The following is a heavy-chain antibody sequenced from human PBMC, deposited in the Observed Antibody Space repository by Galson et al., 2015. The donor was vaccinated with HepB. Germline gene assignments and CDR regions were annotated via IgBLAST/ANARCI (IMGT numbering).Heavy chain of an antibody. CDR1: GYTFTSYG. Sequence: SVKVSCKASGYTFTSYGISWVRQAPGQGLEWMGWISAYNGNTNYAQKLQGRVTMTTDTSTSTAYMELRSLRSDDTAVYYCAITWYYDSSGYSSYYFDYWGQGTLVTVSS. CDR2: ISAYNGNT. D-gene: IGHD3-22*01. CDR3: AITWYYDSSGYSSYYFDY. J-gene: IGHJ4*02. V-gene: IGHV1-18*04.